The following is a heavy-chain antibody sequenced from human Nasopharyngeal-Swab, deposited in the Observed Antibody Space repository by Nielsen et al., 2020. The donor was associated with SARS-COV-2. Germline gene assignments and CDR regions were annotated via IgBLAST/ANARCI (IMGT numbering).Heavy chain of an antibody. D-gene: IGHD6-13*01. Sequence: SETLSLPCTVSGYSISSGYYWGWIRQPPGKGLEWIGSIYHSGSTYYNPSLKSRVTTSVDTSKNQFSLKLSSVTAADTAVYYCTYSSSWYFYGMDVWGQGTTVTVSS. CDR3: TYSSSWYFYGMDV. V-gene: IGHV4-38-2*02. CDR2: IYHSGST. J-gene: IGHJ6*02. CDR1: GYSISSGYY.